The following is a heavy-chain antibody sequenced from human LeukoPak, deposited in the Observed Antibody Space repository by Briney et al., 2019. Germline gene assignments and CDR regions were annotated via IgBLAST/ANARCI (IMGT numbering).Heavy chain of an antibody. CDR3: AKGITMIVVPHRDYFDY. D-gene: IGHD3-22*01. CDR2: ISYDGSNK. Sequence: GGSLRLSCAASGFTFSSYGMHWVRQAPGKGLEWVAVISYDGSNKYYADSVKGRFTISRDNSKNTLYLQMNSLRAEDTAVYYCAKGITMIVVPHRDYFDYWGQGTLVTVSS. CDR1: GFTFSSYG. J-gene: IGHJ4*02. V-gene: IGHV3-30*18.